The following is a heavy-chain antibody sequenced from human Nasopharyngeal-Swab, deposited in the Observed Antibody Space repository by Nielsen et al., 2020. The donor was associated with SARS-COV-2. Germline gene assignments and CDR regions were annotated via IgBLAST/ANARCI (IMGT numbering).Heavy chain of an antibody. V-gene: IGHV3-33*01. D-gene: IGHD3-3*01. CDR1: GFTFSSYG. CDR2: IWYDGSNK. CDR3: ARGNDFRSGYHPYYYDY. Sequence: SLNISCASSGFTFSSYGIHWVRQAPGKGLEWVALIWYDGSNKYYADSVKGRFTTSSDNSKNTLYLQINSLRAEETAVYYCARGNDFRSGYHPYYYDYWGQGTVVTVSS. J-gene: IGHJ4*02.